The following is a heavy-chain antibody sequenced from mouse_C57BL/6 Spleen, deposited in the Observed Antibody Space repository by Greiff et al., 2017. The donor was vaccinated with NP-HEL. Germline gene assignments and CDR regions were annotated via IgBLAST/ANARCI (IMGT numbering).Heavy chain of an antibody. CDR1: GYSFTGYF. CDR2: INPYNGDT. V-gene: IGHV1-20*01. J-gene: IGHJ2*01. CDR3: ARGAMIYGSSYDYFDY. D-gene: IGHD1-1*01. Sequence: VQLQQSGPELVKPGDSVKISCKASGYSFTGYFMNWVMQSLGKSLEWIGRINPYNGDTFYNQKFKGKATLTVDKSSSTAHMELRSLTSEDSAVYYCARGAMIYGSSYDYFDYWGQGTTLTVSS.